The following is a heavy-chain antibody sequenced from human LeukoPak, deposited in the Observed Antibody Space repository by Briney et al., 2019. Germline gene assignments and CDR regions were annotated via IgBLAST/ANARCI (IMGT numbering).Heavy chain of an antibody. CDR3: ARVGDQNAFDI. Sequence: SETLSLTCTVSGGSISSYYWSWIRQPPGKGLEWIGYIYYSGSTNYNPSLKGRVTVSVDTSKNQFSLKLSSVTAADTAVYYCARVGDQNAFDIWGQGTMVTVSS. CDR2: IYYSGST. D-gene: IGHD2-21*02. J-gene: IGHJ3*02. CDR1: GGSISSYY. V-gene: IGHV4-59*01.